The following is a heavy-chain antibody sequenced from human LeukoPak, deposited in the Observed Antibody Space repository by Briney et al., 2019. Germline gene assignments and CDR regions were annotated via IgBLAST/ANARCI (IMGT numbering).Heavy chain of an antibody. CDR2: ISGSGGRT. D-gene: IGHD2-21*02. CDR3: AREVYCGRDCYNPGYGVDV. CDR1: RFAFSSYA. Sequence: PGGSLRLSCAASRFAFSSYAMSWVRQAPGKGLGWVAVISGSGGRTYYANSVKGRFIISRDNSKNTLSLQMNSLRDEDTATYYCAREVYCGRDCYNPGYGVDVWGQGTTVTVSS. J-gene: IGHJ6*02. V-gene: IGHV3-23*01.